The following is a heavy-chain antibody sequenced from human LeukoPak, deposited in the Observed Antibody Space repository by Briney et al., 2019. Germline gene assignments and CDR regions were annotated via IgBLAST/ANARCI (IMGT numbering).Heavy chain of an antibody. V-gene: IGHV1-18*01. J-gene: IGHJ4*02. D-gene: IGHD6-19*01. CDR2: ISSYNGNT. CDR3: ARVFPSSGWYNLYY. CDR1: GYTFTSYG. Sequence: ASVKVSCKASGYTFTSYGITWVRQGPGQGLEWMGWISSYNGNTNYAQKVQGRVTMTTDTSTSTAYMELRSLRSDDTAVYYCARVFPSSGWYNLYYWGLGTLVTVSS.